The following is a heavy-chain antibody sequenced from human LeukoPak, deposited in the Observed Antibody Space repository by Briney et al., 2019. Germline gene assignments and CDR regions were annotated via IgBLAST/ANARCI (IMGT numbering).Heavy chain of an antibody. Sequence: SETLSLTCTVSGGSISSHYWSWIRQPPGKGLEWIGYIYYSGSTNYNPSLKSRVTISVDTSKNQFSLKLSSVTAADTAVYYCARLHPLGAAHFDDWGQGTLVTVSS. CDR2: IYYSGST. D-gene: IGHD6-6*01. CDR1: GGSISSHY. J-gene: IGHJ4*02. CDR3: ARLHPLGAAHFDD. V-gene: IGHV4-59*11.